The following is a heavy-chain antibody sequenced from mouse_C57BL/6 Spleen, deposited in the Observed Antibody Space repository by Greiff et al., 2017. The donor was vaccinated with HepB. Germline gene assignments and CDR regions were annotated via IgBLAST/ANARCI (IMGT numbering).Heavy chain of an antibody. CDR3: ARGGITITTRFAY. J-gene: IGHJ3*01. CDR1: GYTFTSYW. D-gene: IGHD1-1*01. V-gene: IGHV1-50*01. Sequence: VQLQQPGAELVKPGASVKLSCKASGYTFTSYWMQWVKQRPGQGLEWIGEIDPSDSYTNYNQKFKGKATLTVDTSSSTAYMQLSSLTSEDSAVYYCARGGITITTRFAYWGQGTLVTVSA. CDR2: IDPSDSYT.